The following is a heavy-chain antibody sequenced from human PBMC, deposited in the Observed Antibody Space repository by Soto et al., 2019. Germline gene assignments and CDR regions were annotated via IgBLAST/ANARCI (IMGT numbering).Heavy chain of an antibody. D-gene: IGHD2-8*01. CDR2: IYYSGST. V-gene: IGHV4-39*01. J-gene: IGHJ6*02. CDR1: GGSISSSSYY. Sequence: ETLSLTCTVSGGSISSSSYYWGWVRQPPVRGLEWIGSIYYSGSTYYNPSLKSRVTISVDTEKKQFSLKLSSVTAADTAVYYCARPSLIKDIVLMVYADSGMDVWGQGTTV. CDR3: ARPSLIKDIVLMVYADSGMDV.